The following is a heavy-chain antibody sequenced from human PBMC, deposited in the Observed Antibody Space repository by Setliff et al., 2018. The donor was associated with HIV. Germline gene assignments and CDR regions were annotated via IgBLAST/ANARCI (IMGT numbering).Heavy chain of an antibody. Sequence: SVKVSCKASGGTFSSYAISWVRQAPGQGLEWMGGIIPILGIANYAQKFQGRVTITADKSTSTAYMELTSLRFDATAMYYCVRGVQSPPHYSYYYMDVWGEGTMVTVSS. CDR1: GGTFSSYA. CDR2: IIPILGIA. V-gene: IGHV1-69*10. CDR3: VRGVQSPPHYSYYYMDV. J-gene: IGHJ6*03. D-gene: IGHD3-3*01.